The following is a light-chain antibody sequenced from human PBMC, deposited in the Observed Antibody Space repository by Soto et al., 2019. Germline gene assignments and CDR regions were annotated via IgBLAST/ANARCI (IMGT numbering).Light chain of an antibody. CDR3: MQGRRTVYP. J-gene: IGKJ2*01. CDR1: QTLLHSNGYTY. V-gene: IGKV2-28*01. CDR2: LGS. Sequence: EIATTQSPLSLAVTPGEPASISCRSSQTLLHSNGYTYLDWYLQEPGQSPQLLIYLGSNRASGVPDRFSGSGSGTDFTLRISRVEAEDVGIFYFMQGRRTVYPFGPGTKLVLK.